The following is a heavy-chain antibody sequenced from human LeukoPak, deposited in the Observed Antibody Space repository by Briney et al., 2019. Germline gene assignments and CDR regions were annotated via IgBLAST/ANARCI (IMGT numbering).Heavy chain of an antibody. J-gene: IGHJ4*02. V-gene: IGHV4-39*01. CDR2: IYYSGST. CDR1: GGSISSGSYY. CDR3: ARHRYYDSSGYVYFDY. D-gene: IGHD3-22*01. Sequence: PSQTLSLTCTVSGGSISSGSYYWGWIRQPPGKGLEWIGSIYYSGSTYYNPSLKTRVTTSVDTSKNQFSLKLSSVTAADTAVYYCARHRYYDSSGYVYFDYWGQGTLVTVSS.